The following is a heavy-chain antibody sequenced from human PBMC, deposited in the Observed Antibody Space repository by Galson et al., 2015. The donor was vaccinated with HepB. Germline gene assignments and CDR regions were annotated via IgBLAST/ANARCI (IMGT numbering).Heavy chain of an antibody. Sequence: SLRLSCAASGFTFSSYSMNWVRQAPGKWLEWVSSISSSSYIYYADSVKGRFTISRDNAKNSLYLQMNSLRAEDTAVYYCARDLFGGQSYYMDVWGKGTTVTVSS. V-gene: IGHV3-21*01. CDR3: ARDLFGGQSYYMDV. J-gene: IGHJ6*03. CDR1: GFTFSSYS. D-gene: IGHD4-23*01. CDR2: ISSSSYI.